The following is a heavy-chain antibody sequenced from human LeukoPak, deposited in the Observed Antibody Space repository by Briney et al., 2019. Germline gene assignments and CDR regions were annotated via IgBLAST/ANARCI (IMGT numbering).Heavy chain of an antibody. Sequence: QPERSLRLSCAASGFTFSTYAMHWARQAPSKGPEWVAVISYDGRNKYYADSVKGRFTISRDNSKNTLYLQMNSLRAEDTAVYYCARGMDGGGSYSPVDYWGQGTLVTVSS. D-gene: IGHD1-26*01. CDR1: GFTFSTYA. J-gene: IGHJ4*02. CDR2: ISYDGRNK. V-gene: IGHV3-30*04. CDR3: ARGMDGGGSYSPVDY.